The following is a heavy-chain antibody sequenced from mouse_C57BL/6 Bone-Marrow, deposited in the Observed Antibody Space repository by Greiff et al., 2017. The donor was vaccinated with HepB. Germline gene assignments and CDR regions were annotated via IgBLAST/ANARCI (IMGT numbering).Heavy chain of an antibody. CDR3: ARDYYGSSSIFDY. CDR1: GYAFTNYL. Sequence: VKLMESGAELVRPGTSVKVSCKASGYAFTNYLIEWVKQRPGQGLEWIGVINPGSGGTNYNEKFKGKATLTADKSSSTAYMQLSSLTSEDSAVYFCARDYYGSSSIFDYWGQGTTLTVSS. CDR2: INPGSGGT. J-gene: IGHJ2*01. D-gene: IGHD1-1*01. V-gene: IGHV1-54*01.